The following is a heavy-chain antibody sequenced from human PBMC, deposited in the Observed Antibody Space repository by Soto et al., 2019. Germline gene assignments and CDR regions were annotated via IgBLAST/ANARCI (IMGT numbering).Heavy chain of an antibody. J-gene: IGHJ4*02. V-gene: IGHV1-69*06. CDR1: GDTVSSYA. D-gene: IGHD3-22*01. Sequence: SVKVSCKASGDTVSSYAISWVRQAPGQGLEWMGGIIPIFGTANYAQKFQGRVTITADKSTSTAYMELSSLRSEDTAVYYCASLYYYDSSGYYYERPYFDYWGQGTLVTVSS. CDR3: ASLYYYDSSGYYYERPYFDY. CDR2: IIPIFGTA.